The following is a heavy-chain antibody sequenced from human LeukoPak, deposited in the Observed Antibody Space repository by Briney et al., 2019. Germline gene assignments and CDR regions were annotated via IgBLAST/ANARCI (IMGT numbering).Heavy chain of an antibody. CDR2: ISSSSTYI. CDR1: GFTFSSYS. J-gene: IGHJ4*02. V-gene: IGHV3-21*01. D-gene: IGHD2-2*01. Sequence: GGSLRLSCAASGFTFSSYSVTWVRQAPGKGLEWVSSISSSSTYIYYTDSVKGRFTISRDNAKNSLYLQMNSLRAEDTAVYYCARGYCSGTSCCFDYWGQGTLVTVSS. CDR3: ARGYCSGTSCCFDY.